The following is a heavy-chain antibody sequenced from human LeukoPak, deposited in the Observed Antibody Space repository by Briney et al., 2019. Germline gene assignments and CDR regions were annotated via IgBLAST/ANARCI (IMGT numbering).Heavy chain of an antibody. Sequence: ASVKVFFKASGYTFTSYGISWVRQAPRQGLEWMGWISAYNGNTNYAQKLQGRVTMTTDTSTSTAYMEMRSLRSDDTAVYYCARAGSEGSWFDPWGQGTLVTVSS. CDR1: GYTFTSYG. V-gene: IGHV1-18*01. J-gene: IGHJ5*02. CDR3: ARAGSEGSWFDP. D-gene: IGHD3-10*01. CDR2: ISAYNGNT.